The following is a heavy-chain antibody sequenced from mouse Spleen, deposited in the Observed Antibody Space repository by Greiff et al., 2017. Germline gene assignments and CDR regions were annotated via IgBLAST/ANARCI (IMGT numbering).Heavy chain of an antibody. Sequence: EVQLQQSGPELVKPGASVKISCKASGYSFTGYYMNWVKQSPEKSLEWIGEINPSTGGTTYNQKFKAKATLTVDKSSSTAYMQLKSLTSEDSAVYYCAKQGVIYYGYGGGDYYAMDYWGQGTSVTVSS. D-gene: IGHD2-2*01. CDR2: INPSTGGT. CDR3: AKQGVIYYGYGGGDYYAMDY. V-gene: IGHV1-42*01. J-gene: IGHJ4*01. CDR1: GYSFTGYY.